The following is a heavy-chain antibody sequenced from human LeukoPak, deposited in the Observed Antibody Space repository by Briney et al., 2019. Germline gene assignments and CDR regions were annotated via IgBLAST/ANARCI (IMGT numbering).Heavy chain of an antibody. CDR1: GFTFSSYE. CDR2: ISSSGSTI. D-gene: IGHD3-10*02. J-gene: IGHJ6*04. Sequence: PGGSLRLSCAASGFTFSSYEMNWVRQAPGKGLEWVSYISSSGSTIYYADSVKGRFKISRDNAKNSLYLHMNSLRAEDTAVYYCGELGITMIGGVWGKGTTVTISS. CDR3: GELGITMIGGV. V-gene: IGHV3-48*03.